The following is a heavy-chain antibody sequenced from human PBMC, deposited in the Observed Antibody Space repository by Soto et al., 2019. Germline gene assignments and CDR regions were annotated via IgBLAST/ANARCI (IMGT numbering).Heavy chain of an antibody. J-gene: IGHJ4*02. CDR2: TYYRSKWYH. CDR1: GDGVSSKSAA. D-gene: IGHD6-19*01. CDR3: TRVEDTSGWFDY. Sequence: PSQTLSLTCAISGDGVSSKSAAWNWIRQSPSRGLEWLGRTYYRSKWYHDYAVSVKSRITINPDTSKNQVSLQLNSVTLEDTAVYYCTRVEDTSGWFDYWGQGTRVTVSS. V-gene: IGHV6-1*01.